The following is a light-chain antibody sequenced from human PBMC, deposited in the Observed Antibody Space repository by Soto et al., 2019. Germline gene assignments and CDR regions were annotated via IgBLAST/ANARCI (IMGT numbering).Light chain of an antibody. CDR3: QQRSKWPVT. CDR1: QSVSEF. J-gene: IGKJ4*01. V-gene: IGKV3-11*01. Sequence: EFVLKQSPATLSLSPGERATLSCRASQSVSEFLAWYQQKPGQAPRLLIYDASNRATGIPARFSGSGSGTDFTLTISSLEAEDFALYYCQQRSKWPVTFGGGTKVDIK. CDR2: DAS.